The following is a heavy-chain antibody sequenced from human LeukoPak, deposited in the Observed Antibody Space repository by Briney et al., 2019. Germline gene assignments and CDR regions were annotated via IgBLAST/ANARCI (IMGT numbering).Heavy chain of an antibody. J-gene: IGHJ3*02. D-gene: IGHD3-10*01. CDR2: INHSGST. V-gene: IGHV4-34*01. CDR1: GGSLSGYY. Sequence: SETLSLTCAVYGGSLSGYYWSWIRQPPGKGLEWIGEINHSGSTNYNPSLKSRVTISVDTSKNQVSLKLSSVTAADTAVYYCARTSYFYGSGSYYKDAFDIWGQGTMVSVSS. CDR3: ARTSYFYGSGSYYKDAFDI.